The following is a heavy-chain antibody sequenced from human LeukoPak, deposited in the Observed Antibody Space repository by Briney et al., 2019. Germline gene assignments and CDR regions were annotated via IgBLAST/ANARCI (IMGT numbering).Heavy chain of an antibody. V-gene: IGHV4-59*01. D-gene: IGHD6-6*01. J-gene: IGHJ4*02. CDR3: ASGIAARAYYFDY. CDR2: IYYSGST. CDR1: GGSISSYY. Sequence: PSETLSLTCTVSGGSISSYYWSWIRQPPGKGLEWIGYIYYSGSTNYNPSLKSRVTISVDTSKNQFSLKLSSVTAADTAVYYCASGIAARAYYFDYWGQGTLVTVSS.